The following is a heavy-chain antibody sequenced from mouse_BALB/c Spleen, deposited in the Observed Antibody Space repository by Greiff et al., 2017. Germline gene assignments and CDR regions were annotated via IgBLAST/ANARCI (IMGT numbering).Heavy chain of an antibody. CDR1: GYAFSSYW. CDR3: ARPYRYDGYWYFDV. V-gene: IGHV1-80*01. CDR2: IYPGDGDT. D-gene: IGHD2-14*01. Sequence: VKLMESGAELVRPGSSVKISCKASGYAFSSYWMNWVKQRPGQGLEWIGQIYPGDGDTNYNGKFKGKATLTADKSSSTAYMQLSSLTSEDSAVYFCARPYRYDGYWYFDVWGAGTTVTVSS. J-gene: IGHJ1*01.